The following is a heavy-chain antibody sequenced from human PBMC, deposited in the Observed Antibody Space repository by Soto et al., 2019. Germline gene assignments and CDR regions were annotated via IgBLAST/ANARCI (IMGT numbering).Heavy chain of an antibody. V-gene: IGHV4-30-4*01. CDR1: GGSISSGDYY. D-gene: IGHD1-1*01. CDR2: IYYSGST. J-gene: IGHJ6*02. CDR3: ARVQMGRNPDYYYGMDV. Sequence: SATLSLTCTVSGGSISSGDYYWSWIRQPPGKGLEWIGYIYYSGSTYYNPSLKSRVTISVDTSKNQFSLKLSSVTAADTAVYHCARVQMGRNPDYYYGMDVWGQGTTVTVSS.